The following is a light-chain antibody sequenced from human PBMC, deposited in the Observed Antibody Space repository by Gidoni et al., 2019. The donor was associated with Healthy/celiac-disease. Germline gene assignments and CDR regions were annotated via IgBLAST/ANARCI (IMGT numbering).Light chain of an antibody. J-gene: IGKJ3*01. CDR2: DAS. CDR3: QQYDNLPV. V-gene: IGKV1-33*01. CDR1: QDISNY. Sequence: DIQMTQSPSSLSASVGGRVTITCQASQDISNYLNWYQQKPGKAPKLLIYDASNLETGVPSRFSGSGSGTDFTFTISSLQPEDIATYYCQQYDNLPVFGPGTKVDIK.